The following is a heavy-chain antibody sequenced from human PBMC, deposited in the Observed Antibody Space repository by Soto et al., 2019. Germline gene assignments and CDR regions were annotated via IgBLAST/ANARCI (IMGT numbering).Heavy chain of an antibody. CDR1: GYTFTSYA. D-gene: IGHD2-8*02. J-gene: IGHJ5*02. V-gene: IGHV1-3*01. CDR3: ARDGGVQARFDP. CDR2: INAGNGNT. Sequence: ASVKVSCKASGYTFTSYAMHWVRQAPGQRLEWMGWINAGNGNTKYSQKFQGRVTITRDTSASTAYMELRSLRSDDTAVYYCARDGGVQARFDPWGQGTLVTVSS.